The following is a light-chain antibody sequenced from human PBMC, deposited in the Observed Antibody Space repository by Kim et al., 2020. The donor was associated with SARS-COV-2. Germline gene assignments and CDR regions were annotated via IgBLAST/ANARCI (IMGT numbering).Light chain of an antibody. Sequence: GQSITISCTGTSNDVGDYKFVSWYQQHPGKAPKLIIYDVTNRPSGVSNRFSGSKSGNTASLTISGLQAEDEAHYYCSSYTTSTTWLFGGGTQLTVL. CDR3: SSYTTSTTWL. CDR1: SNDVGDYKF. J-gene: IGLJ2*01. V-gene: IGLV2-14*03. CDR2: DVT.